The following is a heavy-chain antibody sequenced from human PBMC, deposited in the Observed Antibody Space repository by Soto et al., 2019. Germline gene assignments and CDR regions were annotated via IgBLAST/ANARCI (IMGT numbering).Heavy chain of an antibody. CDR3: ARHPAGGYCSSTSCFGSHYYGMDV. Sequence: PSETLSLTCTVSGGSISSSSYYWGWIRQPPWKGLEWIGGIYYSGSTYYTPSLKSRVTISVDASKNQFSLKLSSVTAADTAVYYCARHPAGGYCSSTSCFGSHYYGMDVWGQGXTVTVYS. V-gene: IGHV4-39*01. D-gene: IGHD2-2*01. CDR1: GGSISSSSYY. CDR2: IYYSGST. J-gene: IGHJ6*02.